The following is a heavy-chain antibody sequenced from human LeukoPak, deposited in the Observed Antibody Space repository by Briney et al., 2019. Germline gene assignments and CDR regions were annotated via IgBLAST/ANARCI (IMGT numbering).Heavy chain of an antibody. CDR3: ARDQGSSTAYYYYMDV. J-gene: IGHJ6*03. D-gene: IGHD6-6*01. V-gene: IGHV1-8*03. CDR2: MNPNSGNT. CDR1: GYTFTSYD. Sequence: EASVKVSCKASGYTFTSYDINWVRQATGQGLEWMGWMNPNSGNTGYAQKFQGRVTITRNTSISTAYMELSSLRSEDTAVYYCARDQGSSTAYYYYMDVWGKGTTVTVSS.